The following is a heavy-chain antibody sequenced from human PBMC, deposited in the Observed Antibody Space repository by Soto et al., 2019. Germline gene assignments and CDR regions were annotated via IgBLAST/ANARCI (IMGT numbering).Heavy chain of an antibody. Sequence: EVQLVESGGGLVQPGGSLRLSCAASGFTFSTYWMNWVRQAPGKGLEWVANIKEDGSEEYYVDSVKGRFTISRDNAKNSLFLDMNSLRGVDTAVYYWARDWGAPGRGSAFGYYYHFGMDVWGQGTTVTVPS. J-gene: IGHJ6*02. V-gene: IGHV3-7*05. CDR3: ARDWGAPGRGSAFGYYYHFGMDV. CDR1: GFTFSTYW. D-gene: IGHD3-16*01. CDR2: IKEDGSEE.